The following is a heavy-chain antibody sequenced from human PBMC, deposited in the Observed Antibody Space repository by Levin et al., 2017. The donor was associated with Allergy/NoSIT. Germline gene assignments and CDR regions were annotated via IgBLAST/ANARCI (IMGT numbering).Heavy chain of an antibody. CDR2: ISGGGSGT. J-gene: IGHJ6*02. V-gene: IGHV3-23*01. CDR1: GFTFSNFA. CDR3: AHCARPYYYYGLDV. Sequence: GESLKISCAASGFTFSNFAMSWVRQAPGKGLEWVSGISGGGSGTYYADSVKGRFTISRDNSKNILYLQLHSLRAEDTAVYFCAHCARPYYYYGLDVWGQGTTVTVSS. D-gene: IGHD1-1*01.